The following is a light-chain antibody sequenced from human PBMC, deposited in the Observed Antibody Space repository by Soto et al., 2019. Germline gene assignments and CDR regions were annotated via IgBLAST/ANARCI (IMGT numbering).Light chain of an antibody. CDR2: DVS. CDR1: SSDVGGYNY. V-gene: IGLV2-14*03. CDR3: SSYTTSNTRQIV. Sequence: QSVLTQPASVSGSPGQSITISCTGTSSDVGGYNYVSWYQHHPGKATKLIIYDVSNRPSGVSIRFSASKSDNTASLTISGLQPEDEADYHCSSYTTSNTRQIVFGTGTKVTVL. J-gene: IGLJ1*01.